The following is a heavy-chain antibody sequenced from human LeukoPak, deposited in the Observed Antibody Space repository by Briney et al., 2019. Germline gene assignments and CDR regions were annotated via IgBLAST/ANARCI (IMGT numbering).Heavy chain of an antibody. V-gene: IGHV3-23*01. Sequence: PGGSLRLSCAASGFTFSSYAMSWVRQAPGKGLEWVSAISGSGGSTYYADSVKGRFTISRDNSKNTLYLQMNSLRAEDTAVYYCAKEIYCSGGSCYSDAFGIWGQGTMVTVSS. CDR1: GFTFSSYA. CDR2: ISGSGGST. D-gene: IGHD2-15*01. J-gene: IGHJ3*02. CDR3: AKEIYCSGGSCYSDAFGI.